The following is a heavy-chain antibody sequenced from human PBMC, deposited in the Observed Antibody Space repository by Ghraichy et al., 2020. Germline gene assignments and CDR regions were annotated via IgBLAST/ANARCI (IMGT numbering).Heavy chain of an antibody. Sequence: GGSLRLSCAASGFTFSSQDIHWVRQTAGGGLEWVSAVGSAGDTYYPGSLKGRFTVSRDNAKNSSYLQMINLRAGETAVYYCATSHLKRDVFDIWGQGTLVTVSS. CDR2: VGSAGDT. J-gene: IGHJ3*02. CDR1: GFTFSSQD. V-gene: IGHV3-13*01. CDR3: ATSHLKRDVFDI.